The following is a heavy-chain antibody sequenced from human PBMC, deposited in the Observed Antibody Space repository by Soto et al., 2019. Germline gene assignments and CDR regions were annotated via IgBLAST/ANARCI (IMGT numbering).Heavy chain of an antibody. CDR1: GFTFTSSA. CDR2: IVVGSGNA. D-gene: IGHD3-10*01. J-gene: IGHJ6*02. V-gene: IGHV1-58*01. CDR3: AADLITMVRGVSYYAMDV. Sequence: SVKVSCKASGFTFTSSAVQWVRQARGQRLEWIGWIVVGSGNANYAQKFQERVTITRDMSTSTAYMELSSLRSEDTAVYYCAADLITMVRGVSYYAMDVWGQGTTVTVSS.